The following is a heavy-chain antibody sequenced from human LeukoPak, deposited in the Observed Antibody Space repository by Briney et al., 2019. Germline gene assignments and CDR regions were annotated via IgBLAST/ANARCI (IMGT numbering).Heavy chain of an antibody. CDR1: GDSVSSNSAA. J-gene: IGHJ5*02. D-gene: IGHD6-13*01. V-gene: IGHV6-1*01. Sequence: SQTLSLTCAISGDSVSSNSAAWNWIRQSPSRGLEWLGRTYYRSKWYNDYAVSVKSRITINPDTSKNQFPLQLNSVTPEDTAVYYCARDKVAAAGTWNWFDPWGQGTLVTVSS. CDR3: ARDKVAAAGTWNWFDP. CDR2: TYYRSKWYN.